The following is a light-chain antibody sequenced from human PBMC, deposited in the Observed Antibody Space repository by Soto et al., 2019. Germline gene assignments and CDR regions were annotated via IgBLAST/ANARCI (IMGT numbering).Light chain of an antibody. CDR3: QSYDSSLSGSYV. Sequence: VRKHPPSGTGVQLERLSIFYTGSSSNIGAGYDVHWYQQLPGTAPKLLIYGNSNRPSGVPDRFSGSKSGTSASLAITGLQAEDEADYYFQSYDSSLSGSYVFGTGTKVPV. V-gene: IGLV1-40*01. J-gene: IGLJ1*01. CDR1: SSNIGAGYD. CDR2: GNS.